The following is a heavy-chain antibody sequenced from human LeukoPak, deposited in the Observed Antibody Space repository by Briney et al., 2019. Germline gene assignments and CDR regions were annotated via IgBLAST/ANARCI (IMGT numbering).Heavy chain of an antibody. CDR3: ARGTRIVVVPAAIPHNWFDP. Sequence: GGSLRLSCAASGFTFSNYNITWVRQAPGKGLEWVSSISSRGSYIYYADSVKGRFTISRDNAKNSLYLQMNSLRAEDTAVYYCARGTRIVVVPAAIPHNWFDPWGQGTLVTVSS. D-gene: IGHD2-2*02. V-gene: IGHV3-21*01. J-gene: IGHJ5*02. CDR2: ISSRGSYI. CDR1: GFTFSNYN.